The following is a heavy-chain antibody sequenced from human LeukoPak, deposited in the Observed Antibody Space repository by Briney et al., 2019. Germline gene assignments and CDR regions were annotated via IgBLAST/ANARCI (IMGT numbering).Heavy chain of an antibody. CDR2: IGTAGDT. D-gene: IGHD2-2*01. J-gene: IGHJ6*02. Sequence: GGSLRLSCAASGFTFSSYDMHWVRQATGKGLEWVSAIGTAGDTYYPGSVKGRFTISRENAKNSLYLQMNSLRAGDTAVYYRARAEPAAITGYYYYGMDVWGQGTTVTVSS. CDR3: ARAEPAAITGYYYYGMDV. CDR1: GFTFSSYD. V-gene: IGHV3-13*01.